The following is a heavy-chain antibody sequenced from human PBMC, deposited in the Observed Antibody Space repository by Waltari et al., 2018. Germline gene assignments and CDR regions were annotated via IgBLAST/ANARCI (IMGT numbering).Heavy chain of an antibody. Sequence: EVRLLESGGGLVQPGGSLTVSCAASGFSFSDYWMHWIRQAPGQGLVWVSRINGDGSRPEYADSVKGRFTISRDNAKNTVYLQMNSLRVDDTAVYYCAREDYDIWSGYGDYWGQGTLVSVSS. CDR1: GFSFSDYW. CDR2: INGDGSRP. J-gene: IGHJ4*02. CDR3: AREDYDIWSGYGDY. V-gene: IGHV3-74*01. D-gene: IGHD3-3*01.